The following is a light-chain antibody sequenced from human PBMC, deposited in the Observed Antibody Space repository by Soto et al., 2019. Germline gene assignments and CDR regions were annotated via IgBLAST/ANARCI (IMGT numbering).Light chain of an antibody. CDR1: QSISGT. J-gene: IGKJ2*01. V-gene: IGKV3-15*01. Sequence: EIAMTQSPATLSVSPGGRATLSCRASQSISGTLAWYQQKPGQAPRLLIYGASTRAAGFPARFSGSGSGTDFTLTISSLQSEDFAVYYCQQRSNWPPNTFGQGTKLEIK. CDR3: QQRSNWPPNT. CDR2: GAS.